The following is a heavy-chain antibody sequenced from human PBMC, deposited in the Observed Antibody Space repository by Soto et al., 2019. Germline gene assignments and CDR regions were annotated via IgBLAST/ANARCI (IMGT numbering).Heavy chain of an antibody. V-gene: IGHV4-31*03. J-gene: IGHJ4*02. CDR2: IYYSGST. CDR3: ARDLSGGSSQYYLDY. D-gene: IGHD2-15*01. Sequence: SETPSLTCTVSGGSISSGNYYWSWIRQHPGKGLEWIGYIYYSGSTSYNPSLKSRVTISVDTSKNHFSLKLSSVTAADTAVYYCARDLSGGSSQYYLDYWGQGTLVTVAS. CDR1: GGSISSGNYY.